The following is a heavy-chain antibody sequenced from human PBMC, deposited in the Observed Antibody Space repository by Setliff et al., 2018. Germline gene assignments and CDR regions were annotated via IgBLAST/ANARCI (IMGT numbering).Heavy chain of an antibody. CDR1: GYTFTDYY. J-gene: IGHJ6*03. Sequence: ASVKVSCKASGYTFTDYYIHWVRQAPGQGLEWMGWINTNTGNPTYSQGFTGRIVFSLEASANTAYLQISNLETEDTGVYYCSRETWYDEGYSYMDVWGQGTAVTVSS. V-gene: IGHV7-4-1*02. CDR3: SRETWYDEGYSYMDV. CDR2: INTNTGNP. D-gene: IGHD1-1*01.